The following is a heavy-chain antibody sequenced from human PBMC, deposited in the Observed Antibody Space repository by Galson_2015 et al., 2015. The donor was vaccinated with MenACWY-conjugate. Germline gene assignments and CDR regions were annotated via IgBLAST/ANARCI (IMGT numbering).Heavy chain of an antibody. D-gene: IGHD3-16*01. CDR1: GGTFSSYG. CDR2: IIPILGAA. V-gene: IGHV1-69*13. CDR3: ARDTPPSLISGSNAWFDP. J-gene: IGHJ5*02. Sequence: SVKVSCKASGGTFSSYGISWVRQAPGQGLEWMGGIIPILGAANYAQKFQGRVTIIADESTSTAYMDLSSLKSEDTAVYYCARDTPPSLISGSNAWFDPWGQGTLVIVSS.